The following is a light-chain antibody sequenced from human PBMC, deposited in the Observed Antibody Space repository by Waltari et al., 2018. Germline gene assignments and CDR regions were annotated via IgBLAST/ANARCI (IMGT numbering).Light chain of an antibody. CDR2: EVT. J-gene: IGLJ1*01. CDR3: ASYAGSNNYV. CDR1: SSDIGGYNY. V-gene: IGLV2-8*01. Sequence: QSALTQPPSASGSPGQSVTISCTGTSSDIGGYNYVSWYQKHPIKAPKLLIYEVTQRPSVVPDRFSGSKSGNTASLTVSGLQTEDEADYYCASYAGSNNYVFGTGTKVTVL.